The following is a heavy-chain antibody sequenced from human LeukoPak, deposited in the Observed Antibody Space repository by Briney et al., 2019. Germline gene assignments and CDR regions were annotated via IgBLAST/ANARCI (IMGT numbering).Heavy chain of an antibody. J-gene: IGHJ6*02. CDR2: MNPNSGNT. V-gene: IGHV1-8*01. D-gene: IGHD2-8*01. Sequence: ASVKVSCKASGYTFTSYDINWVRQATGQGLEWMGWMNPNSGNTGYAQKFQGRVTITRDTSASTAYMELSSLRSEDTAVYYCARELSSGVYYGMDVWGQGTTVTVSS. CDR1: GYTFTSYD. CDR3: ARELSSGVYYGMDV.